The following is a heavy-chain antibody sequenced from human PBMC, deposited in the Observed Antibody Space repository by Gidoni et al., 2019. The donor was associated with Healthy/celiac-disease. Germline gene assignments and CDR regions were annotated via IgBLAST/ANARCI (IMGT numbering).Heavy chain of an antibody. CDR3: ARGSSWHGFDY. D-gene: IGHD6-13*01. CDR2: ST. J-gene: IGHJ4*02. V-gene: IGHV4-39*01. Sequence: STYYNPSLKSRVTISVDTSKNQFSLKLSSVTAADTAVYYCARGSSWHGFDYWGQGTLVTVSS.